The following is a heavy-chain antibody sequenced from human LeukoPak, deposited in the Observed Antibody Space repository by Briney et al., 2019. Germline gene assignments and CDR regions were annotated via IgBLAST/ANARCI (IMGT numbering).Heavy chain of an antibody. J-gene: IGHJ4*02. Sequence: ASAWVSCKHSVYTSTSYNIQRVSENPQRRPWWAGWINPNSGGTNYAQKFQGRVTMTRYTAISTAYMELSRLRSDDTAVYYCARDYYPSGWYGYWGQGTLVTVSS. CDR3: ARDYYPSGWYGY. CDR1: VYTSTSYN. D-gene: IGHD6-19*01. CDR2: INPNSGGT. V-gene: IGHV1-2*02.